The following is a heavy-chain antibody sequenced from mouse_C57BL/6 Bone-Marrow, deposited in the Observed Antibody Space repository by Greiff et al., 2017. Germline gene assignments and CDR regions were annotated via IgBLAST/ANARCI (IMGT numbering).Heavy chain of an antibody. J-gene: IGHJ4*01. CDR3: ARHSNYGYAMDD. CDR1: GYTFTNYW. CDR2: IYPGGGYT. V-gene: IGHV1-63*01. Sequence: ESGAELVRPGTSVKMSCKASGYTFTNYWIGWAKQRPGHGLEWIGDIYPGGGYTNYNEKFKGKATLTADKSSSTAYMQFSSLTSEDAAIYYCARHSNYGYAMDDWGQGTSVTVSS. D-gene: IGHD2-5*01.